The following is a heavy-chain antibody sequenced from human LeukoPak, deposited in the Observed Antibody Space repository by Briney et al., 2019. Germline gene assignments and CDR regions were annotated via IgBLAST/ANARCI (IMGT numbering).Heavy chain of an antibody. D-gene: IGHD2-2*01. CDR1: GFTFSSYE. Sequence: GSLRLSCAASGFTFSSYEMNWVRQAPGKGLEWVSYISSSGSTIYYADSVKGRFTISRDNAKNSLYLQMNSLRAEDTAVYYCAREMGEVPAAIGHDAFDIWGQGTMVTVSS. J-gene: IGHJ3*02. V-gene: IGHV3-48*03. CDR3: AREMGEVPAAIGHDAFDI. CDR2: ISSSGSTI.